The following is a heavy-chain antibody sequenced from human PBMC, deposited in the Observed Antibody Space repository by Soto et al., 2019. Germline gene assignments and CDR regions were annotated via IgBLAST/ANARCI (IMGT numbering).Heavy chain of an antibody. CDR3: ARDLGSSGYRALPHVFDI. CDR2: ISSSGSTI. Sequence: PGGSLRLSCAASGFTFSSYEMNWVRQAPGKGLEWVSYISSSGSTIYYADSVKGRFTISRDNAKNSLYLQMNSLRAEDTAVYYCARDLGSSGYRALPHVFDIWGQGTMVTVSS. V-gene: IGHV3-48*03. J-gene: IGHJ3*02. CDR1: GFTFSSYE. D-gene: IGHD3-22*01.